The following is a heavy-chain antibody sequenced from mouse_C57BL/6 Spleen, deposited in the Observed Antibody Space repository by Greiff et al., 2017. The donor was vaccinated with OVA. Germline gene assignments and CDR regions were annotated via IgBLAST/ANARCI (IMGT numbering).Heavy chain of an antibody. Sequence: EVQLQESGPGLVKPSQSLSLTCSVTGYSITSGYYWNWIRQFPGNKLEWMGYISYDGSNNYNPSLKNRIPITRDTSKNQFFLKLNSVTTEDTATYDCAKEKRDFPWFAYWGQGTLVTVSA. CDR1: GYSITSGYY. CDR2: ISYDGSN. D-gene: IGHD3-3*01. CDR3: AKEKRDFPWFAY. J-gene: IGHJ3*01. V-gene: IGHV3-6*01.